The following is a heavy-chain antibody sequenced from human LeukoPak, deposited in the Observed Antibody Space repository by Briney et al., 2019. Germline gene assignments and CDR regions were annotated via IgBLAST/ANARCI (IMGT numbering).Heavy chain of an antibody. Sequence: GGSLRLSCAASGFTFSSYAMSWVRQAPGKGLEWVSAISGSGGSTYYADSVKGRFTISRDNSKNTLYLQMNSLRAEDTAVYYCAKDHGGLLEVSGLFVVWGQGTLVTVSS. CDR2: ISGSGGST. D-gene: IGHD3-10*01. CDR1: GFTFSSYA. CDR3: AKDHGGLLEVSGLFVV. V-gene: IGHV3-23*01. J-gene: IGHJ4*02.